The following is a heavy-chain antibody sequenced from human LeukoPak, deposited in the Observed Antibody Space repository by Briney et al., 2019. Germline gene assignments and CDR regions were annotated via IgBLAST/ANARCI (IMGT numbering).Heavy chain of an antibody. J-gene: IGHJ4*02. Sequence: SQTLSLTCAISGDSVSSNSAAWNWIRQSPSRGLEWLGRTYYRSKWYNDYAVSVKSRITINPDTSKNQFSLQLNSVTPEDTAVYYCARDWVTAYCGGDCWPAVDYWGQGTLVTVSS. CDR2: TYYRSKWYN. CDR3: ARDWVTAYCGGDCWPAVDY. CDR1: GDSVSSNSAA. D-gene: IGHD2-21*02. V-gene: IGHV6-1*01.